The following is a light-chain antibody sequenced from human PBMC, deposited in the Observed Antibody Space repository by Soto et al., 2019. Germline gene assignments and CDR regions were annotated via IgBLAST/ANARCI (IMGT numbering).Light chain of an antibody. CDR3: QSYDSSLSRYV. J-gene: IGLJ1*01. V-gene: IGLV1-44*01. CDR2: GNS. Sequence: QSVLTQAPSASGTPGQRVTLSCSGSSSNIGYNAVNWYQQLPGSAPKLLMHGNSQRPSGVPDRFSGSKSGTSASLAITGLQAEDEADYYCQSYDSSLSRYVFGTGTKLTVL. CDR1: SSNIGYNA.